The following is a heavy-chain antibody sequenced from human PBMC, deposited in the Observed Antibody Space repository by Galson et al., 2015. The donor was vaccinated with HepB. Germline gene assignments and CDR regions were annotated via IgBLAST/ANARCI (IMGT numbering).Heavy chain of an antibody. Sequence: SLRLSCEASGFTFSNYGMHWVRQAPGKGLEWVAVIWFDGSNKYFADSVKGRFTISRDNSKNTLYLQMNSLRAEDTAVYYCARAGGASVESRVDVWGQGTTVTVSS. J-gene: IGHJ6*02. D-gene: IGHD2-21*01. CDR1: GFTFSNYG. V-gene: IGHV3-33*01. CDR3: ARAGGASVESRVDV. CDR2: IWFDGSNK.